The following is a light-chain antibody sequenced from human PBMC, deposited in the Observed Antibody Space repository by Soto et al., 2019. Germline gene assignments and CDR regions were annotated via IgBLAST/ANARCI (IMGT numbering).Light chain of an antibody. CDR1: QNINNY. V-gene: IGKV1-39*01. CDR3: QQSYIEPWGT. CDR2: AAS. J-gene: IGKJ1*01. Sequence: DIQMTQSPSSLSASVGDRVTTTCRSSQNINNYLNWYQQRPGKAPRLLMYAASTLQSGVPSRFSGSGSGTDFTLAISSLQPEDFATYYCQQSYIEPWGTCGQGTKVDIK.